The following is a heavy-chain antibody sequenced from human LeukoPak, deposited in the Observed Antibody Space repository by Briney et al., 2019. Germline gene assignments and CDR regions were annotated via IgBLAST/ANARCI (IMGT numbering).Heavy chain of an antibody. Sequence: GGSLRLSCAASGFTFSRNAMHWVRQAPGKGLEWVAVISYDGSNKYYADSVKGRFTISRDNSKNTLYLQMNSLRAEDTAVYYCVMSMGYLSSDFDYWGQGTLVTVSS. V-gene: IGHV3-30-3*01. J-gene: IGHJ4*02. CDR3: VMSMGYLSSDFDY. D-gene: IGHD2-15*01. CDR1: GFTFSRNA. CDR2: ISYDGSNK.